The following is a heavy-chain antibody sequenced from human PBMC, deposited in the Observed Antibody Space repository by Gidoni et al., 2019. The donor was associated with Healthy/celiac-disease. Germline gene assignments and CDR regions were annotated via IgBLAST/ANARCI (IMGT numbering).Heavy chain of an antibody. CDR3: ARDFIVVVKRYGMDV. CDR1: GFTFSSYS. J-gene: IGHJ6*02. V-gene: IGHV3-21*01. Sequence: EVQLVESGGGLVKPGGSLRLSCAASGFTFSSYSMNGVRQAPVKGLEWVPSMSSSSSYIYYADSVKGRFTISRDNAKNSLYLQMNSLRAEDTAVYYCARDFIVVVKRYGMDVWGQGTTVTVSS. D-gene: IGHD2-21*01. CDR2: MSSSSSYI.